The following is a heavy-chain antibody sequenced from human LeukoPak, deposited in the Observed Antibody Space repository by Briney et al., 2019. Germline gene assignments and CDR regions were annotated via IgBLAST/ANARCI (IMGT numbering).Heavy chain of an antibody. J-gene: IGHJ4*02. V-gene: IGHV1-24*01. D-gene: IGHD3-10*01. CDR2: FDPEDGET. Sequence: ASVRVSCKVSGYTLTELSMHWGRQAPGKGVEWMGGFDPEDGETIYAQKFQGRVTMTEDTSTDTAYMELSSLRSEDTAVYYCATDPYGSGFDYWGQGTLVTVSS. CDR1: GYTLTELS. CDR3: ATDPYGSGFDY.